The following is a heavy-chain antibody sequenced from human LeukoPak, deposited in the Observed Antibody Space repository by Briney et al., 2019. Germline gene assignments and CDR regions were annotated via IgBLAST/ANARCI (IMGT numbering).Heavy chain of an antibody. CDR1: GFTFSIYS. V-gene: IGHV3-23*01. D-gene: IGHD2-2*01. J-gene: IGHJ2*01. Sequence: PGGSLRLSCAASGFTFSIYSMNWVRQAPGKGLEWVSAISGSGASTYYADSVKGRFTISRDNSKNTLYLQMNTLRAEDTAVYYCAKDPADYQVPYSRCFDLWGRGTLVTVSS. CDR3: AKDPADYQVPYSRCFDL. CDR2: ISGSGAST.